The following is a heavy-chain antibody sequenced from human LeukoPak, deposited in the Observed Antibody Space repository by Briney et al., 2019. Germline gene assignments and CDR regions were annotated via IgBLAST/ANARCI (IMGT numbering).Heavy chain of an antibody. V-gene: IGHV4-59*12. CDR3: ARGRIVGATRLDY. CDR1: GGSISSYY. J-gene: IGHJ4*02. D-gene: IGHD1-26*01. Sequence: SETLSLTCTVSGGSISSYYWSWIRQPPGKGLEWIGYIYYSGSTNYNPSLKSRVTISVDTSKNQFSLKLSSVTAADTAVYYCARGRIVGATRLDYWGQGTLVTVSS. CDR2: IYYSGST.